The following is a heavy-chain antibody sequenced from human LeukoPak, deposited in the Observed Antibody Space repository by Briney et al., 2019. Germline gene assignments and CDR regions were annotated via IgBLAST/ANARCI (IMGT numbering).Heavy chain of an antibody. V-gene: IGHV4-4*07. Sequence: SETLSLICTVSGGDSINNYFWSWIRQPAGKGLEWIGRMYTSGSTNYNPSLKSRVTMSVDTSKNQFSLKLSSVTAADTAVYYCARDRDCSSTSCYHDAFDIWGQGTMVTVSS. CDR1: GGDSINNYF. CDR3: ARDRDCSSTSCYHDAFDI. J-gene: IGHJ3*02. D-gene: IGHD2-2*01. CDR2: MYTSGST.